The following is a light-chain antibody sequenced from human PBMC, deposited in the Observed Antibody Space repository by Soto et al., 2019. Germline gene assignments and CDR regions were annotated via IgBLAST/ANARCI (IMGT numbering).Light chain of an antibody. CDR1: QNVRSN. Sequence: EIVMTQSPATLSVSPGERATLSCRASQNVRSNLAWYQQKPGQAPRLLIYGASTRATGIPARFSGSGSGTEFTLTISNLQSEDFAVYYCQQYNTWPPITFGQGTRLEIK. J-gene: IGKJ5*01. CDR2: GAS. CDR3: QQYNTWPPIT. V-gene: IGKV3-15*01.